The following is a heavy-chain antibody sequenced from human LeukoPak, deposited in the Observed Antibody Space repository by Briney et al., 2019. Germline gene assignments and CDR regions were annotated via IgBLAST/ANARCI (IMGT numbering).Heavy chain of an antibody. J-gene: IGHJ3*02. V-gene: IGHV4-39*01. CDR3: ARADSSDDAFDI. Sequence: SETLSLTCTVSGGSISSSSYYWGWIRQPPGKGLEWIGSIYYSGSTHYNPSLKSRVTISVDTSKNQFSLKLSSVTAADTAVYYCARADSSDDAFDIWGQGTVVTVSS. CDR2: IYYSGST. D-gene: IGHD6-25*01. CDR1: GGSISSSSYY.